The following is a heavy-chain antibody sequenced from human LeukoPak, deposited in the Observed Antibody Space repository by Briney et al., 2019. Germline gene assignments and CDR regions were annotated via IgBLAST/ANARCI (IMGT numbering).Heavy chain of an antibody. Sequence: QPGGSLRLSCAGSGFTFSSYAMSWVRLAPGKGLEWVAGISAGGGSTYYADSVKGRLTISRDNSKNMLYLQLNSLRAEDTAVYYCAKGDPPTYYDILTGQDYWGQGTLVTVSS. D-gene: IGHD3-9*01. J-gene: IGHJ4*02. CDR2: ISAGGGST. V-gene: IGHV3-23*01. CDR3: AKGDPPTYYDILTGQDY. CDR1: GFTFSSYA.